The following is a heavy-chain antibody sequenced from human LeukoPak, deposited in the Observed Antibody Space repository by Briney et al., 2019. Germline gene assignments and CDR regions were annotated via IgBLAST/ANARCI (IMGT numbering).Heavy chain of an antibody. V-gene: IGHV1-18*01. CDR1: GYTFSSYG. CDR2: FSAIEGNT. CDR3: ARDPSNSSGWRTWFDP. D-gene: IGHD6-19*01. J-gene: IGHJ5*02. Sequence: GASVKVSCSASGYTFSSYGITWVRQAPGQGLEWMGWFSAIEGNTKYAQKLLGRITMTTDTSTATAYMELKDLKSDDTAVYYCARDPSNSSGWRTWFDPWGQGTLVTVSP.